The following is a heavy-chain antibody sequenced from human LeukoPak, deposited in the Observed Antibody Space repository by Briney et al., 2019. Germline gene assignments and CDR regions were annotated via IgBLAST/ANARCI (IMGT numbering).Heavy chain of an antibody. CDR2: INPNNGGT. V-gene: IGHV1-2*02. CDR3: PRVSPGYFDY. CDR1: GYTFTGYY. J-gene: IGHJ4*02. Sequence: ASVKVSCKASGYTFTGYYMHWVRQAPGQGLEWMGWINPNNGGTNYAQKFQGRVTMTRDTSISTAYMELSRLKSDDTAVYYCPRVSPGYFDYWGQGALVTVSS.